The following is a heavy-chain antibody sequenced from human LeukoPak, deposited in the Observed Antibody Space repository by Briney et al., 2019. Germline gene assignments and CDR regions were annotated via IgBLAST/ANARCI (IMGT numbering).Heavy chain of an antibody. CDR1: GFTFGHFG. D-gene: IGHD1-26*01. V-gene: IGHV3-23*01. CDR2: VTGSSTTT. CDR3: VKHARVGTTTAFDI. J-gene: IGHJ3*02. Sequence: GGSLRLSGAASGFTFGHFGMSWVRQAPGKGLDWVSAVTGSSTTTSYADSVTGRFTISRDNSQSILSLQMNSLTAEDTAIYFCVKHARVGTTTAFDIWGQGTMVSVSP.